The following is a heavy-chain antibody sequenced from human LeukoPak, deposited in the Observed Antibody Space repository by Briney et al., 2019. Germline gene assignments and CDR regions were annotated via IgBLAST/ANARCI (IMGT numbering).Heavy chain of an antibody. D-gene: IGHD6-19*01. J-gene: IGHJ4*02. CDR1: GDSVSSNSAA. Sequence: LSQTLSLTCAISGDSVSSNSAAWNWIRQSPSTGLEWLGRTYYRSKWYNDYAVSVKSRITINPDTSKNQFSLQLNSVTPEDTAVYYCARGTSGYSSGWYNYWGQGTLVTVSS. V-gene: IGHV6-1*01. CDR3: ARGTSGYSSGWYNY. CDR2: TYYRSKWYN.